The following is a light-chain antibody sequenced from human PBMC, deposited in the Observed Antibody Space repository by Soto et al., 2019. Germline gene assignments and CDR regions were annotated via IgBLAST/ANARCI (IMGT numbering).Light chain of an antibody. CDR3: QQYHSHLA. J-gene: IGKJ4*02. CDR2: DAS. CDR1: QSISRW. Sequence: EIEMTQSPATLSASVGERVTITCRASQSISRWLAWYQQKPGKAPKLLIYDASSMESGVPARFSGSGSGTEITLTISLLSADAVAYYCHQQYHSHLAFGEGTKVDIK. V-gene: IGKV1-5*01.